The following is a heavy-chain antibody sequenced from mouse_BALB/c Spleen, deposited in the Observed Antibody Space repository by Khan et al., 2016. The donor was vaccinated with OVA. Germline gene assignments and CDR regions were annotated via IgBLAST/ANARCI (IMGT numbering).Heavy chain of an antibody. CDR1: GFTFSNYA. D-gene: IGHD1-1*01. V-gene: IGHV5-9-3*01. J-gene: IGHJ2*01. Sequence: EVQLVESGGGLVKPGGSLKFSCAASGFTFSNYAMSWVRQTPEKRLEWVATISSGGSYTYYPDSVKGRFTIARDNAKNTLYLQMSSLRSEDTAMYFCTRTPGYYGSNYFDYWGKGTTLTVSS. CDR2: ISSGGSYT. CDR3: TRTPGYYGSNYFDY.